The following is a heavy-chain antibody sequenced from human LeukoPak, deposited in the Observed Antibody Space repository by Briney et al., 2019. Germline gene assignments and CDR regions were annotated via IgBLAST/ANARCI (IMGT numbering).Heavy chain of an antibody. Sequence: KSAENLSLTCAVYGGSFSGYYCRWIRQPPGKGREWVGEINHSGSTNYNPSLKSRVIISVDTSNNQFALKLTAVSAADPAVFYYAREGGRVRGVIAPPLWGQGTLVTLSS. V-gene: IGHV4-34*01. D-gene: IGHD3-10*01. J-gene: IGHJ4*02. CDR2: INHSGST. CDR3: AREGGRVRGVIAPPL. CDR1: GGSFSGYY.